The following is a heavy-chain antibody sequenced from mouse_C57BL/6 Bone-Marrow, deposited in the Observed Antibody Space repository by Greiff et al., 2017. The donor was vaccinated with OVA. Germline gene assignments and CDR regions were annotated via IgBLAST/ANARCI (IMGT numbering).Heavy chain of an antibody. CDR2: INPNNGGT. CDR3: ARGGDGNLYYYAMDY. D-gene: IGHD2-3*01. J-gene: IGHJ4*01. V-gene: IGHV1-22*01. CDR1: GYTFTDYN. Sequence: VQLQQSGPELVKPGASVKMSCKASGYTFTDYNMHWVKQSHGKSLEWIGYINPNNGGTSYNQKFKGKATLTVNKSSSTAYMELRSLTSEDSAVYYCARGGDGNLYYYAMDYWGQGTSVTVSS.